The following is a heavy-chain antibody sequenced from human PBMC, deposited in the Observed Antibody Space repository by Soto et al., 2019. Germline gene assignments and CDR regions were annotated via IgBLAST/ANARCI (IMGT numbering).Heavy chain of an antibody. D-gene: IGHD3-16*01. J-gene: IGHJ6*02. CDR1: EYNFITNW. Sequence: GESLKISCKASEYNFITNWIAWVRQRPGKGLEWMGIFYPGNSDTRYSPSFQGQVTILVDKSIDTAYLQWSSLKASDTAMYYCARYMLYDYVWGSPYGMVVWGQGTRVAVSS. V-gene: IGHV5-51*01. CDR2: FYPGNSDT. CDR3: ARYMLYDYVWGSPYGMVV.